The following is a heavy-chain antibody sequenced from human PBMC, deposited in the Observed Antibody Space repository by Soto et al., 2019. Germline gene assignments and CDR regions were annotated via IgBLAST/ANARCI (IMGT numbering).Heavy chain of an antibody. V-gene: IGHV3-23*01. CDR2: IRDSGTGT. CDR1: GFTFSNYG. D-gene: IGHD5-18*01. J-gene: IGHJ4*02. CDR3: AKEGSEKQPFDS. Sequence: GGSLRLSCAASGFTFSNYGMNWVRQAPGKGLEWVTGIRDSGTGTYYADSVKGRFTISRDNSKNTLYLQMNSLRAEDTAVYYCAKEGSEKQPFDSWGQGTLVTVSS.